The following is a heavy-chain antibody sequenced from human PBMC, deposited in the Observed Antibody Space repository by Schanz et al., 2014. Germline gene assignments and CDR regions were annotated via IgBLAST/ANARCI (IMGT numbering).Heavy chain of an antibody. V-gene: IGHV1-18*01. CDR3: AMAECEIVTVSYSRLDP. CDR1: GYTFTTYA. J-gene: IGHJ5*02. D-gene: IGHD3-9*01. Sequence: QVQLVQSGAEVKKPGASVRVSCKASGYTFTTYAMSWVRQAPGQGLEWVGWIRVYTGSTKYGQKVQGRVTMTADTSTNAAYMELRSLRSDDTGVYYCAMAECEIVTVSYSRLDPWGQGTLVTVSS. CDR2: IRVYTGST.